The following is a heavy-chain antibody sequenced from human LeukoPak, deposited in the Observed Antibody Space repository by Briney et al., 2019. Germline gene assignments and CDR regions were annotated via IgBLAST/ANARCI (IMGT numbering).Heavy chain of an antibody. CDR3: ARDPRTRDYYYYGMDV. Sequence: PSETLSLTCTVSGGPISSYYWSWIRQPAGKGLEWIGRIYTSGSTNYNPSLKSRVTMSVDTSKNQFSLKLSSVTAADTAVYYCARDPRTRDYYYYGMDVWGQGTTVTVSS. J-gene: IGHJ6*02. V-gene: IGHV4-4*07. CDR1: GGPISSYY. CDR2: IYTSGST.